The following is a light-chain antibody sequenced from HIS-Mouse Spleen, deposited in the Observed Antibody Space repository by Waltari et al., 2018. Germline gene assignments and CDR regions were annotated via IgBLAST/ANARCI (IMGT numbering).Light chain of an antibody. V-gene: IGLV3-25*03. J-gene: IGLJ3*02. CDR2: KDS. CDR1: ALPKQY. CDR3: QSADSSGTGWV. Sequence: SYELTQPPSVSVSPGQTARITCPGDALPKQYAYWYQQKPGQAPVLVIYKDSERPSGIPERFSGSRSGTTVTVTISGVQAEDEADYYCQSADSSGTGWVFGGGTKLTVL.